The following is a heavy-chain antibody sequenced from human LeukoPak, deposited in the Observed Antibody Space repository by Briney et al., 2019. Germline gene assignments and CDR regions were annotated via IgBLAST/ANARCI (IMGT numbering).Heavy chain of an antibody. Sequence: GGSLRLSCAASGFTFSSFAMHWVRQAPGKGLEYLSAIHSDGSRTYYADSVKGRFTISRDNSKNTLYFEMSSLRVEDTAVYYCVKSPGSGWPVWGQGTLLTVSS. J-gene: IGHJ4*02. CDR2: IHSDGSRT. CDR1: GFTFSSFA. D-gene: IGHD6-19*01. V-gene: IGHV3-64D*06. CDR3: VKSPGSGWPV.